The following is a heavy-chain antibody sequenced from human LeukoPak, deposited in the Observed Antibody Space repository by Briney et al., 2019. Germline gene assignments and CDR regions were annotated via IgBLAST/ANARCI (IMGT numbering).Heavy chain of an antibody. CDR3: AKDISGSYYYFDY. Sequence: GRSLRLSCAASGFTFSSYGMHWVRQAPGKGLEWVAVISYDGSDKYYADSVKGRFTISRGNSKNTLYLQMNSLRAEDTAVYYCAKDISGSYYYFDYWGQGTLVTVSS. J-gene: IGHJ4*02. D-gene: IGHD1-26*01. V-gene: IGHV3-30*18. CDR1: GFTFSSYG. CDR2: ISYDGSDK.